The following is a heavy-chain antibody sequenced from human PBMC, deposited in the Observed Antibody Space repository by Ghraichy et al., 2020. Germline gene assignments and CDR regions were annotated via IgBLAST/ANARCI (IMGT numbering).Heavy chain of an antibody. CDR2: IYYSGST. CDR1: GGPISSSSYY. D-gene: IGHD5-24*01. V-gene: IGHV4-39*01. J-gene: IGHJ4*02. Sequence: SETLSLTCTVSGGPISSSSYYWGWIRQPPGKGLEWIGSIYYSGSTYYNPSLKSRVTISVDTSKNQFSLRLSSVTAADTAVYYCARILRDGYNSGVDYWGQGTLVTVAS. CDR3: ARILRDGYNSGVDY.